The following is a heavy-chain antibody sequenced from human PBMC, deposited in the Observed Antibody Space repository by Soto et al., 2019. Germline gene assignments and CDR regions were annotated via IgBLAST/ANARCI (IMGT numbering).Heavy chain of an antibody. Sequence: GGSLRLSCAASGFTFSSYAMSWVRQAPGKGLEWVPAISGSGGSTYYADSVKGRFTISRDNSKNTLYLQMDSLRAEDTAVYYCAKPLLVATTWIGYWGQGTLVTVSS. V-gene: IGHV3-23*01. D-gene: IGHD5-12*01. CDR2: ISGSGGST. CDR1: GFTFSSYA. J-gene: IGHJ4*02. CDR3: AKPLLVATTWIGY.